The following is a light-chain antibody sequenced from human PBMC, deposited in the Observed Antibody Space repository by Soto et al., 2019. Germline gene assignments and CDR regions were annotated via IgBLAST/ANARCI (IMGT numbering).Light chain of an antibody. Sequence: AIQMTQSPSSLSASVGDRVTITCRASQGIRNDLGWYQQKPGKAPKLLIYAASSLQSGVPSRFSGSGSGTVFTPTLNRLPAENFSSFFCKKRERSPETFDQGTKGENK. J-gene: IGKJ2*01. CDR3: KKRERSPET. CDR2: AAS. V-gene: IGKV1-6*01. CDR1: QGIRND.